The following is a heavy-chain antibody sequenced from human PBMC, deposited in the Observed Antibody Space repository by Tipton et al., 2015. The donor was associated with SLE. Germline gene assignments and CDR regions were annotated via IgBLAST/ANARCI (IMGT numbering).Heavy chain of an antibody. CDR3: AREGGYAGSGSYGTV. V-gene: IGHV4-59*12. CDR1: GVSITCDY. CDR2: ISYSGST. D-gene: IGHD3-10*01. J-gene: IGHJ6*02. Sequence: TLSLTCTVSGVSITCDYWPWIRQPPGTGLEWIGYISYSGSTNSNPPVRSRVSISLDTSKNQFSLKLNSVTAADTAVYFCAREGGYAGSGSYGTVWGQGTTVTVS.